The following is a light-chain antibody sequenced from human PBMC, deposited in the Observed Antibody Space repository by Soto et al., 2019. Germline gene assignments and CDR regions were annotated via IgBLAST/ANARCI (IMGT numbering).Light chain of an antibody. CDR1: SSDVGGYNY. J-gene: IGLJ2*01. Sequence: QSALTQPPSASGSPGQSVTISCTGTSSDVGGYNYVSWYQQHPGKAPKLMIHEVTKRPSGVPDRFSGSKSGNTASLTVSGLQAEDEADYYCSSYAGSGTVVFGGGTKLTVL. V-gene: IGLV2-8*01. CDR3: SSYAGSGTVV. CDR2: EVT.